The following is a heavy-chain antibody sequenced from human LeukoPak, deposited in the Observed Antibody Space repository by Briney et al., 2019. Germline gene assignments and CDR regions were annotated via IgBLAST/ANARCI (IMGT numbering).Heavy chain of an antibody. Sequence: ASVKVSCKASGYTFTSYYMHWVRQAPGQGLEWMGWISAYNGNTNYAQKLQGRVTMTTDTSTSTAYMELRSLRSDDTAVYYCARQLGTYYYDSSGYYDLCYWGQGTLVTVSS. CDR1: GYTFTSYY. CDR2: ISAYNGNT. J-gene: IGHJ4*02. D-gene: IGHD3-22*01. CDR3: ARQLGTYYYDSSGYYDLCY. V-gene: IGHV1-18*04.